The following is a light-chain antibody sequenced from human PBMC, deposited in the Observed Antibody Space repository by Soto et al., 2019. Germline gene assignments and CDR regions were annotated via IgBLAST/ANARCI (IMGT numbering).Light chain of an antibody. J-gene: IGKJ3*01. CDR3: MHALKTLGVT. CDR1: QSLLHSNGYNY. CDR2: LDS. V-gene: IGKV2-28*01. Sequence: DIVMTQSPLSLPVTPGEPASISCRSSQSLLHSNGYNYLDWYLQKQGQSPQLLIDLDSNRSSGVPDRFSGSRSGTDYTLKISRVEAENVEVYYCMHALKTLGVTFGPGTMVDIK.